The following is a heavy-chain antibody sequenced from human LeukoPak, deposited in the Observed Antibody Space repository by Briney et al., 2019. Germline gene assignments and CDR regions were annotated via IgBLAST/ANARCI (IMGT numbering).Heavy chain of an antibody. CDR1: GFTFSSYG. V-gene: IGHV3-23*01. J-gene: IGHJ4*02. CDR3: AKGHGDASGYYYFDS. CDR2: IRGNADTT. Sequence: GGTLRLSCAASGFTFSSYGMSWVRQAPGEGLEWVSAIRGNADTTYYADSVKGRFTIFRDNNKNMLYLQMNSLRVEDTAVYYCAKGHGDASGYYYFDSWGQGTLVTVSS. D-gene: IGHD3-22*01.